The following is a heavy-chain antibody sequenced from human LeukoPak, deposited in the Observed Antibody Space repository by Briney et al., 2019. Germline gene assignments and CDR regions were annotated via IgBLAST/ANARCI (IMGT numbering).Heavy chain of an antibody. D-gene: IGHD6-19*01. Sequence: SQTLSLTCAISGDSVSSTTTVWNWIRQSPSRGLEWLGRTYYRSKWYSDYAVSVKGRITINPDTSKNQFSLQLNSVTPEDTALYYCTRGWALNYWGQGTLVTVSS. CDR1: GDSVSSTTTV. J-gene: IGHJ4*02. CDR3: TRGWALNY. CDR2: TYYRSKWYS. V-gene: IGHV6-1*01.